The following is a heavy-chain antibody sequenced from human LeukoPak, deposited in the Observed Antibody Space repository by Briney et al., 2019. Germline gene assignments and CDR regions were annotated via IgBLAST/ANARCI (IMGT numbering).Heavy chain of an antibody. CDR2: VIPIFGTA. J-gene: IGHJ4*02. CDR3: ARNWNDYFDY. V-gene: IGHV1-69*13. Sequence: SVKVSCKASGGTFSSYAISWVRQAPGQGLEWMGGVIPIFGTANYAQKFQGRVTVTADESTSTAYMELSSLRSEDTAVYYCARNWNDYFDYWGQGTLVTVSS. D-gene: IGHD1-1*01. CDR1: GGTFSSYA.